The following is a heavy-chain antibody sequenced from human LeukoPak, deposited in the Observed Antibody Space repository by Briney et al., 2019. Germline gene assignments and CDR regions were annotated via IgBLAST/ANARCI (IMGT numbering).Heavy chain of an antibody. Sequence: PGGSLRLSCAASGFTFSTYVMHWVRQAPGKGLEWVAFIRYDGGNKYYADSVKGRFTISRDNSKNTLYLQMSSLRAEDTAVYYCAKDPNPFYFASGSYCDYWGQGTLVTVSS. D-gene: IGHD3-10*01. J-gene: IGHJ4*02. CDR3: AKDPNPFYFASGSYCDY. CDR1: GFTFSTYV. CDR2: IRYDGGNK. V-gene: IGHV3-30*02.